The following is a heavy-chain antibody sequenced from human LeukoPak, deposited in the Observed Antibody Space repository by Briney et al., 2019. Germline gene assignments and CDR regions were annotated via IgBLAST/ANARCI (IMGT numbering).Heavy chain of an antibody. CDR3: ARDPRDGDAFDI. CDR1: GYTFTSYG. J-gene: IGHJ3*02. Sequence: SVKVSCKASGYTFTSYGISWVRQAPGQGLEWMGGIIPIFGTANYAQKVQGRVTITADESTSTAYMELSSLRSEDTAAYYCARDPRDGDAFDIWGQGTMVTVSS. CDR2: IIPIFGTA. V-gene: IGHV1-69*13.